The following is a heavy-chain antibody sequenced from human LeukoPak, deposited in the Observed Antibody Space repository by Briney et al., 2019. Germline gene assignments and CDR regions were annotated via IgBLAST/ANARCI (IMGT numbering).Heavy chain of an antibody. CDR3: ARKTGYSSSWFVFRYFDY. Sequence: PSETLSLTCTVSGGSISSGSYYWSWIRQPAGKGLEWIGRIYTSGSTNYNPSLKRRVTISLDTSKNQFSLKLTSVTAADTAVYYCARKTGYSSSWFVFRYFDYWGQGTLVTVSS. V-gene: IGHV4-61*02. CDR1: GGSISSGSYY. J-gene: IGHJ4*02. D-gene: IGHD6-13*01. CDR2: IYTSGST.